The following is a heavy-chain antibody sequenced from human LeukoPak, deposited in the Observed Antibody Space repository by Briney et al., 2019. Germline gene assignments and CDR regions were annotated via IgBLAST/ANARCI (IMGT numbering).Heavy chain of an antibody. D-gene: IGHD2-21*02. CDR2: IIPIFGTT. CDR3: ARDRAYCGGDCYSDDGFDI. Sequence: SVKVSCKASGGTFSSYAISWVRQAPGQGLEWMGGIIPIFGTTNYAQNLQGRVTMTTDTSTSTAYMDLRSLRSDDTAVYYCARDRAYCGGDCYSDDGFDIWGQGTMVTVSS. V-gene: IGHV1-69*05. J-gene: IGHJ3*02. CDR1: GGTFSSYA.